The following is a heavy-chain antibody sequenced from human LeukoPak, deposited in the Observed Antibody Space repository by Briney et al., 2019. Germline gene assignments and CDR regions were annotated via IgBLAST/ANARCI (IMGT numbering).Heavy chain of an antibody. V-gene: IGHV1-2*02. D-gene: IGHD3/OR15-3a*01. CDR3: ARESGLYYFDY. J-gene: IGHJ4*02. Sequence: ASVKVSCKTSKFTFNDYYMHWVRQAPGEGLEWMGWINPNTGGTNYAQKFQGRVTMTSDTSISTAYMELSRLRSDDTAVYFCARESGLYYFDYWGQGTLVTVSS. CDR2: INPNTGGT. CDR1: KFTFNDYY.